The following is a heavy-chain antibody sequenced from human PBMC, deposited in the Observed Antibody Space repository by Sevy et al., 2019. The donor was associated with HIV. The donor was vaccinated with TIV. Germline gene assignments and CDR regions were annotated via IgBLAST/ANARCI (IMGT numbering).Heavy chain of an antibody. CDR1: GFTFSSYA. D-gene: IGHD6-6*01. Sequence: GGSLRLSCAASGFTFSSYAMHWVRQAPGKGLEWVAVMSSDGSNKYYADSVKGRFTISRDNSKNTLYLQMNSLRVEDTAVYYCARELSSLIPLFDYWGQGTLVTVSS. CDR3: ARELSSLIPLFDY. J-gene: IGHJ4*02. V-gene: IGHV3-30-3*01. CDR2: MSSDGSNK.